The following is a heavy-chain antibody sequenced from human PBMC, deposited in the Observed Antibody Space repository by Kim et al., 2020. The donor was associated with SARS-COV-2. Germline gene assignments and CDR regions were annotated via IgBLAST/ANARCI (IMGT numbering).Heavy chain of an antibody. J-gene: IGHJ5*02. V-gene: IGHV2-5*02. CDR2: IYWDDDI. D-gene: IGHD2-21*01. CDR1: GFSLTTPGLG. CDR3: AHRPGSFVMGGWFDP. Sequence: SGPTLVKPAQTLTLTCTFSGFSLTTPGLGVGWIRQPPGKALEFLALIYWDDDIFYSPSLQTRLTITKDTFSNQVVLTMTNMDPADTATYYCAHRPGSFVMGGWFDPWGQGTLVTVSS.